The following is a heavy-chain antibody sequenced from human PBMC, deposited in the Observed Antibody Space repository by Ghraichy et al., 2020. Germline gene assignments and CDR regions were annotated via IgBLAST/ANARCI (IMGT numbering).Heavy chain of an antibody. V-gene: IGHV4-38-2*02. D-gene: IGHD3-10*01. CDR3: ARDRSGTYYRSYFDY. CDR2: LSHSGST. CDR1: GYSISSDYY. Sequence: SETLSLTCGVSGYSISSDYYWGWIRQPPGKGLEWIGSLSHSGSTYYNPSLKSRVTISIDTSKNQFSLKLTSVTAADTAVYYCARDRSGTYYRSYFDYWGQGTLVTVSS. J-gene: IGHJ4*02.